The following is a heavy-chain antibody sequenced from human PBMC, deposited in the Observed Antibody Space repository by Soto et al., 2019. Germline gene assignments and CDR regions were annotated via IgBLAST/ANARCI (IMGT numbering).Heavy chain of an antibody. CDR3: ARQGTADILTGYYTRWFDP. CDR1: GGSISSSNYY. CDR2: FYYSGNT. Sequence: PSETLSLSCTVSGGSISSSNYYWGWIRQPPGKGLEWIGSFYYSGNTYYSPSLKSRVTISVDTSKNQFSLKLSSVTAADTAVYYCARQGTADILTGYYTRWFDPWAQGTLVTVS. D-gene: IGHD3-9*01. V-gene: IGHV4-39*01. J-gene: IGHJ5*02.